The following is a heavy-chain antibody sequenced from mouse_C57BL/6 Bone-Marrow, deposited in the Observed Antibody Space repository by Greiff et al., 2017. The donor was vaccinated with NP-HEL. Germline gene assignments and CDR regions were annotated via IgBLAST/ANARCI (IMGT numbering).Heavy chain of an antibody. J-gene: IGHJ4*01. V-gene: IGHV5-15*01. CDR3: ARQLRHYYAMDY. Sequence: EVKLMESGGGLVQPGGSLKLSCAASGFTFSDYGMAWVRQAPRKGPEWVAFISNLAYSIYYADTVTGRFTISREHAKNTLYLERSSLRSEDTAMYYCARQLRHYYAMDYWGQGTSVTVSS. CDR1: GFTFSDYG. CDR2: ISNLAYSI. D-gene: IGHD3-2*02.